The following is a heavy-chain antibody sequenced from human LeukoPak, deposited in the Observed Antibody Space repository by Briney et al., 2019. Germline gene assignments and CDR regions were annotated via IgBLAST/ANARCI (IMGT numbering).Heavy chain of an antibody. CDR3: ARVDLRAAYFDY. V-gene: IGHV4-4*07. Sequence: PSETLSLTCTVSGGSISSYYWSWIRQPAGKGPEWIGRIYTSGSTGYNPSLKSRVTMSVDTSKNQFSLKLSSVTAADTAVYYCARVDLRAAYFDYWGQGTLVTVSS. CDR1: GGSISSYY. J-gene: IGHJ4*02. D-gene: IGHD2-15*01. CDR2: IYTSGST.